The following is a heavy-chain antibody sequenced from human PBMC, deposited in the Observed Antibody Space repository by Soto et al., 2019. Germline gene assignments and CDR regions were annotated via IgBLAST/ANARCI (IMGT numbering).Heavy chain of an antibody. Sequence: PSETLSLTCSVSGDSISSYYWSWIRQPPGKGLEWIGYMYNTGSTIYNPSLKSRVTISVDTSKNQFSLKLNSVTAADTAVYYCARESRFLEWLSLNWFDPWGQGTLVTVSS. D-gene: IGHD3-3*01. V-gene: IGHV4-4*08. J-gene: IGHJ5*02. CDR2: MYNTGST. CDR3: ARESRFLEWLSLNWFDP. CDR1: GDSISSYY.